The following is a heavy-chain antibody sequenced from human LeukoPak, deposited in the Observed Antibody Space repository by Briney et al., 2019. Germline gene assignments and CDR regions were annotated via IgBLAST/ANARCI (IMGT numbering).Heavy chain of an antibody. D-gene: IGHD3-9*01. CDR3: ASTEGSYDILTGYYHNDY. CDR1: VVSFSGDM. Sequence: GGAPRLSSAPPVVSFSGDMMCWVRAGPRERLGWGSAIRGSGSTIYYADSVKGRFTISRDNAKNSLYLQMNSLRAEDTAVYYCASTEGSYDILTGYYHNDYWGQGTLVTVSS. J-gene: IGHJ4*02. V-gene: IGHV3-48*04. CDR2: IRGSGSTI.